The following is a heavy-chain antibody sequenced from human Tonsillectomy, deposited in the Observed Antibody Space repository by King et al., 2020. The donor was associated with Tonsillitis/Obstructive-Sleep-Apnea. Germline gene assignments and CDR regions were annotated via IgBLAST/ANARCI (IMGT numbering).Heavy chain of an antibody. CDR3: ARDQVVRGVIHGMDV. CDR1: GGSISSGGYY. D-gene: IGHD3-10*01. V-gene: IGHV4-31*03. Sequence: QLQESGPGLVKPSQTLSLTCTVSGGSISSGGYYWSWIRQHPGKGLEWIGYIYYSGSTYYNPSLKSRVTISVDTSKHQFSLKLSSVTAADTAVYYCARDQVVRGVIHGMDVWGQGTTVTVSS. J-gene: IGHJ6*02. CDR2: IYYSGST.